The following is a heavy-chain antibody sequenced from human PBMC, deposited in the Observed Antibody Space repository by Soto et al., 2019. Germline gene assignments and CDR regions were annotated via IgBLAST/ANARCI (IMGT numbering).Heavy chain of an antibody. CDR3: ARAYTNYAHLDY. V-gene: IGHV1-18*01. Sequence: ASVKVSCKTSGFTFINYGITWVRQAPGQGLEWMGWTNTYSGNTNYAQKFQGRVTMTTDTSTTTAYMELRSLTSDDTAVYYCARAYTNYAHLDYWGQGTLVTVSS. J-gene: IGHJ4*02. CDR1: GFTFINYG. D-gene: IGHD4-4*01. CDR2: TNTYSGNT.